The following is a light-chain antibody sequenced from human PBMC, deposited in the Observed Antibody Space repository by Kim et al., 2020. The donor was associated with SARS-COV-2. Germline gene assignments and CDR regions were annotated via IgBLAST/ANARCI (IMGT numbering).Light chain of an antibody. CDR1: SGHSSYA. J-gene: IGLJ3*02. CDR3: QTWGTGMNWV. V-gene: IGLV4-69*01. Sequence: QLVLTQSPSASASLGAPVKLTCTLSSGHSSYAIAWHQQQPEKGPRYLMKLNSDGSHSKGDGIPDRFSGSSSGAERYLTISSLQSEDEADYYCQTWGTGMNWVFGGGTQLTVL. CDR2: LNSDGSH.